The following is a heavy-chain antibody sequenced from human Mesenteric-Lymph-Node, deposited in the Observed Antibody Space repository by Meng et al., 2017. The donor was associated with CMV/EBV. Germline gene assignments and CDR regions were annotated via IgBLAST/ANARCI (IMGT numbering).Heavy chain of an antibody. Sequence: ASVKVSCKSSGYTFTYYGISWVRQGPGLGLEWVGWISTYDGQTNYAEKFQGRVTMTTDTSTTTAYMELRSLRPDDTAVYYCARDRLQPDCTDGSCYWRYWGQGTLVTVSS. J-gene: IGHJ4*02. CDR2: ISTYDGQT. D-gene: IGHD2-15*01. V-gene: IGHV1-18*01. CDR3: ARDRLQPDCTDGSCYWRY. CDR1: GYTFTYYG.